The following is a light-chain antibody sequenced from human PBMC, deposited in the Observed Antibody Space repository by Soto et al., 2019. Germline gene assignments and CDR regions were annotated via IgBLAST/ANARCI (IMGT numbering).Light chain of an antibody. CDR2: KAS. CDR3: QHYNSYSEA. J-gene: IGKJ1*01. CDR1: QTISSW. Sequence: DIQMTQSPFTLSGSVGDRVTITCRASQTISSWLAWYQQKPGKAPKLLIYKASTLKSGVPSMFSGSGSGTEFTLTISSLQPDDFATYYCQHYNSYSEAFGQGTKVELK. V-gene: IGKV1-5*03.